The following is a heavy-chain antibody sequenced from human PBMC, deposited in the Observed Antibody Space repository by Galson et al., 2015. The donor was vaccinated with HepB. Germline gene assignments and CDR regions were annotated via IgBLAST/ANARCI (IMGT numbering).Heavy chain of an antibody. D-gene: IGHD2-15*01. CDR3: ARDLSGCCSGGSCYPTNWFDP. J-gene: IGHJ5*02. CDR2: ISSSSSYI. CDR1: GFTFSSYS. Sequence: SLRLSCAASGFTFSSYSMNWVRQAPGKGLEWVSSISSSSSYIYYADSVKGRFTISRDNAKNSLYLQMNSLRAEDTAVYYCARDLSGCCSGGSCYPTNWFDPWGQGTLVTVSS. V-gene: IGHV3-21*01.